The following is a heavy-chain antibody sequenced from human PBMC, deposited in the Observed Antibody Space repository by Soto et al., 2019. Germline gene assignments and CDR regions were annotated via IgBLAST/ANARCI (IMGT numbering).Heavy chain of an antibody. J-gene: IGHJ6*02. CDR1: GFTFSSYG. V-gene: IGHV3-30*18. Sequence: QVQLVESGGGVVQPGRSLRLSCAASGFTFSSYGMHWVRQAPGKGPEWVAVISYDGSNKYYADSVKGRFTISRDNSKNTLYLQMNSLRAEDTAVYYCAKGGDYYLRMDVWGQGTTVTVSS. CDR3: AKGGDYYLRMDV. D-gene: IGHD3-10*02. CDR2: ISYDGSNK.